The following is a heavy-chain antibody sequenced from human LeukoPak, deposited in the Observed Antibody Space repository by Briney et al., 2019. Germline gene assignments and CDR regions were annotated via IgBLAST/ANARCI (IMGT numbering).Heavy chain of an antibody. Sequence: SETLSLTCTVSGGSMTTRNYYWGWIRQSPGKVLEWIGNKYYSGSTYYNPSLKGRVSISVDTTIYQFSLSFSSVTPADTAVYYCARVSTGWYLYFASWGQGTLVTVPP. CDR2: KYYSGST. V-gene: IGHV4-39*07. D-gene: IGHD6-19*01. CDR3: ARVSTGWYLYFAS. J-gene: IGHJ4*02. CDR1: GGSMTTRNYY.